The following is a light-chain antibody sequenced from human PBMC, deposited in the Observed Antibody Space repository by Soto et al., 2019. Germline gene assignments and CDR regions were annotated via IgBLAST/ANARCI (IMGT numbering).Light chain of an antibody. CDR3: GTWDSSLNADV. CDR1: SSDIGSNY. J-gene: IGLJ1*01. CDR2: ETY. V-gene: IGLV1-51*02. Sequence: QSLLTQPPSVSAAPGQKVTISCSGSSSDIGSNYVSWYQHLPGTAPKLLIYETYNRPSGIPDRFSGSKSGTSATLGITGLQTGDEADYYCGTWDSSLNADVFGTGTKVTVL.